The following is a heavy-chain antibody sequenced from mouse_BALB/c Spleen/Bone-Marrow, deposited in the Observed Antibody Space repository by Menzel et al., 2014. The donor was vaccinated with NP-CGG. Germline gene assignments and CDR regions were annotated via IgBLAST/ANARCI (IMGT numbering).Heavy chain of an antibody. J-gene: IGHJ3*01. CDR3: ARHAYYDQTEVSFVY. D-gene: IGHD2-4*01. V-gene: IGHV5-9-2*01. CDR2: ISGGGSYT. CDR1: GFRFNSYG. Sequence: EVKLVESGGGLVKSGGSLKLSCAASGFRFNSYGMSWVRQTPGKRLEWVATISGGGSYTFYPDSGKGRFTISRDNAKNNLCLQLSSLRSEDTALYYCARHAYYDQTEVSFVYWGQGTLVTGSA.